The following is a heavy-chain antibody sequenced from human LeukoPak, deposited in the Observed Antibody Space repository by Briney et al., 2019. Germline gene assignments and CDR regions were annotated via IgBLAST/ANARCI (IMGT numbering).Heavy chain of an antibody. CDR2: INPNSGST. D-gene: IGHD3-22*01. Sequence: AAVKISCKASAYTSTGYYMHRWRRPPAQGRQERGWINPNSGSTNYEQKFQGRGTMTRDTSITTAYMELSRLISDDTAVYYCARDREFTYYYDSSDLNAFDIWGQGTMVTVSS. J-gene: IGHJ3*02. CDR1: AYTSTGYY. CDR3: ARDREFTYYYDSSDLNAFDI. V-gene: IGHV1-2*02.